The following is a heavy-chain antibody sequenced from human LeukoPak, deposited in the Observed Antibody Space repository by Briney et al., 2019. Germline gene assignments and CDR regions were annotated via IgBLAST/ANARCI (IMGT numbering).Heavy chain of an antibody. Sequence: PGGSLRLSCAASGFTFSNFAMTWVRQAPGKGPEWISSIGLYNSDTYYTDSVKGRFTVSRDNSKTTLFLQMNSLRAEDTAVYYCAKRVLPNTPVAGLDYWGQGTLVTVSS. CDR1: GFTFSNFA. J-gene: IGHJ4*02. CDR3: AKRVLPNTPVAGLDY. D-gene: IGHD6-19*01. CDR2: IGLYNSDT. V-gene: IGHV3-23*01.